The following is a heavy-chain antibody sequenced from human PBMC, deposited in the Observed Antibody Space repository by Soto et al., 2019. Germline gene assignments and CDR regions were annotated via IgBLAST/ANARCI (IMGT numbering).Heavy chain of an antibody. Sequence: QITLKESAPTRVKPTQTLTLTCTFSGFSLTSRPMGAGWIRQPPGKALEWLAFIYWDDDKRYSPSLRSRLTITKDTSGNQVVLTVTNMDPVDTATYYCAHRLSGYNWNGGYFDYWGQGALVTVSS. J-gene: IGHJ4*02. CDR3: AHRLSGYNWNGGYFDY. D-gene: IGHD1-1*01. V-gene: IGHV2-5*02. CDR2: IYWDDDK. CDR1: GFSLTSRPMG.